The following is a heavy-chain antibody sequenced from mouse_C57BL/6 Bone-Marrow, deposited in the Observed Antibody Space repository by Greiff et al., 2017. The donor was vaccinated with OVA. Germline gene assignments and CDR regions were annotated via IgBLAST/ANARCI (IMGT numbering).Heavy chain of an antibody. J-gene: IGHJ3*01. CDR3: TRGDYSWLAY. CDR2: IDPETGGT. CDR1: GYTFTDYE. V-gene: IGHV1-15*01. Sequence: QVQLQQSGAELVRPGASVTLSCKASGYTFTDYEMHWVKQTPVHGLEWIGAIDPETGGTAYNQKFKGKAILTADKSSSTAYMELRSLTSEDSAVYYCTRGDYSWLAYWGQGTLVTVSA. D-gene: IGHD1-1*01.